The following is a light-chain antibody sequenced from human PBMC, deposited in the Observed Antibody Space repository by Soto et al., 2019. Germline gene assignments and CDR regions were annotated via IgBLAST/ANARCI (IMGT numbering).Light chain of an antibody. CDR2: TAS. V-gene: IGKV1-9*01. CDR3: QQFNVYPLT. Sequence: DIQLTQSPSFLSAAVGDRVTITCRASQDISDYLAWYQQKPGKAPKLLIYTASILQSGAPSRFSGSASGTQFTLTISSLQPEDFATYYCQQFNVYPLTFGGGTQVEIK. CDR1: QDISDY. J-gene: IGKJ4*01.